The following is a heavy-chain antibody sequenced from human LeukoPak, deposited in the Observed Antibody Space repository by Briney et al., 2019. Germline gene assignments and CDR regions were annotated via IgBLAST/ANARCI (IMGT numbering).Heavy chain of an antibody. J-gene: IGHJ6*03. CDR2: FSNSGNT. CDR1: GASISSFN. Sequence: PSETLSLTCSVSGASISSFNWSWIRQPPGKGLEWIGYFSNSGNTYYNPSLTSRVTISVDTSKNHFSLRLRSVTATDTAVYYCVRLTYYYYYIDVWGKGTTATVSS. D-gene: IGHD3-9*01. CDR3: VRLTYYYYYIDV. V-gene: IGHV4-59*01.